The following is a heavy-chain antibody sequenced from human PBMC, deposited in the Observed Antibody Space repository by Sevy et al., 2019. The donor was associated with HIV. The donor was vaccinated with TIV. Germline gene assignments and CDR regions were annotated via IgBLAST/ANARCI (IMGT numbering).Heavy chain of an antibody. D-gene: IGHD6-13*01. Sequence: GGSLRLSCAASGFTFDDYAMHWVRQAPGKGLEWVSGISWNSGSIGYADSVKGRFTISRDNAKNSLYLQMNSLRAEDTALYYCAKEGSSRWRNFDYWGQGTLVTVSS. J-gene: IGHJ4*02. CDR1: GFTFDDYA. CDR2: ISWNSGSI. V-gene: IGHV3-9*01. CDR3: AKEGSSRWRNFDY.